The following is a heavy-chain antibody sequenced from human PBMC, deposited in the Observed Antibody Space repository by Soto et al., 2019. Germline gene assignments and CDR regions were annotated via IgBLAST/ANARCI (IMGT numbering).Heavy chain of an antibody. CDR3: ARDPAPIWFGELTGPSDYRLDV. CDR2: ISYDGSNK. J-gene: IGHJ6*02. D-gene: IGHD3-10*01. V-gene: IGHV3-30-3*01. CDR1: GFTFSSYA. Sequence: PGGSLRLSCAASGFTFSSYAMHWVRQAPGKGLEWVAVISYDGSNKYYADSVKGRFTISRDNSKNTLYLQMNSLRAEDTAVYYCARDPAPIWFGELTGPSDYRLDVWGQRTTVTVSS.